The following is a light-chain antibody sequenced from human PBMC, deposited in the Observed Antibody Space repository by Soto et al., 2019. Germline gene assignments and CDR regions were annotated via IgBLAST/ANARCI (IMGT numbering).Light chain of an antibody. V-gene: IGKV1-33*01. CDR3: KKSDHLPL. CDR1: HDIGNS. CDR2: DGY. J-gene: IGKJ3*01. Sequence: DIQMTQSPPSLSASVGDRVTITCQASHDIGNSLNWYQHKPGKAPKLVIYDGYNLETGVPSTFSGSGFGTDFTVTISSLRHEDIATNYSKKSDHLPLFGPGTKVDIK.